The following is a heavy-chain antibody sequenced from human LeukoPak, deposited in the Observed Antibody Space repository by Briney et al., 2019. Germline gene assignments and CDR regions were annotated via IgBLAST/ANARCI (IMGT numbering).Heavy chain of an antibody. Sequence: GASVKVSCKASGYTFTEYDINWVRQAAGRGLEWMGWMDPNSGNTGYSQKFQGRVTMTRDTSINTAYMELSSLRSEDTAVYYCARTKKHSTTRDYWGQGTLVGVSS. CDR3: ARTKKHSTTRDY. J-gene: IGHJ4*02. D-gene: IGHD2/OR15-2a*01. CDR2: MDPNSGNT. CDR1: GYTFTEYD. V-gene: IGHV1-8*01.